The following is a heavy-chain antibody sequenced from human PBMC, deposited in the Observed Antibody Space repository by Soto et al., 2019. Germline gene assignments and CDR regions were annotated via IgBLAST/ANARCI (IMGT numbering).Heavy chain of an antibody. CDR3: AKVYSGCDCPVD. V-gene: IGHV3-30*18. Sequence: GGSLRLSCAASGFTFSSYGMHWVRQAPGKGLEWVAVISYDGSNKYYADSVKGRFTISRDNSKNTLYLQMNSLRAEDTAVYYCAKVYSGCDCPVDWGQGTLVTVSS. CDR2: ISYDGSNK. D-gene: IGHD5-12*01. J-gene: IGHJ4*02. CDR1: GFTFSSYG.